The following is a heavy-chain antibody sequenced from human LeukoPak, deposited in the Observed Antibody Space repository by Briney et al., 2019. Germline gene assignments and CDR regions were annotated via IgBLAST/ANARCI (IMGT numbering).Heavy chain of an antibody. D-gene: IGHD6-19*01. V-gene: IGHV4-38-2*02. Sequence: PSETLSLTCTVSGDSISSGYYWGWIRQPPGKGLEWIGSIYHSGSTNYNPSLKSRVTISVDTSKNQFSLKLSSVTAADTAVYYCARMYSSGWYPGWFDPWGQGTLVTVSS. J-gene: IGHJ5*02. CDR3: ARMYSSGWYPGWFDP. CDR2: IYHSGST. CDR1: GDSISSGYY.